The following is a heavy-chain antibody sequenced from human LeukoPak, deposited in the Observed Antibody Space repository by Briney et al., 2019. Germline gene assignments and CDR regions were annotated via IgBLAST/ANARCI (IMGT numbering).Heavy chain of an antibody. CDR3: ARDLHELELYYFDS. D-gene: IGHD1-7*01. Sequence: SQTLSLTCDISGDTVSSNSAAWSWIRQSPSRGLEWLGRTYYAMSVKGRMTINPDTSKNQFSLQLNSVTPEDTAVYYCARDLHELELYYFDSWGQGTLVIVSS. J-gene: IGHJ4*02. CDR1: GDTVSSNSAA. CDR2: TY. V-gene: IGHV6-1*01.